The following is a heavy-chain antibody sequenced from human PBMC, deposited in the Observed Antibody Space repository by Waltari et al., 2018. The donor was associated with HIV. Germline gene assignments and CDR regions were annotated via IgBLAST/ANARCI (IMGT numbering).Heavy chain of an antibody. CDR3: ARRQQLTD. J-gene: IGHJ4*02. CDR2: IKEDGSEI. D-gene: IGHD6-13*01. V-gene: IGHV3-7*01. CDR1: GFTFSSPR. Sequence: EVRLVESGGGLVQPGGSLRLPCAASGFTFSSPRMPWVRQAPGKGLEWVANIKEDGSEIHYVDSVKGRFTISRDNAKNSLYLQMNSLRAEDTAVYYCARRQQLTDWGQGTLVTVSS.